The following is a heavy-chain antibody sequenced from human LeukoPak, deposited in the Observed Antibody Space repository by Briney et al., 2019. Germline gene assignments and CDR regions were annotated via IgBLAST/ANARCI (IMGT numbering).Heavy chain of an antibody. J-gene: IGHJ3*02. V-gene: IGHV4-59*08. Sequence: SETLSLTCTVSGGSISSYYWSWIRQPPGKGLEWIGYIYYRSTNYNPSLKSRVTISIDTSKNQLSLKLSSVTAADTAVYYCASTARGGYSDYDSYAFDIWGQGTMVTVSS. CDR3: ASTARGGYSDYDSYAFDI. CDR1: GGSISSYY. D-gene: IGHD5-12*01. CDR2: IYYRST.